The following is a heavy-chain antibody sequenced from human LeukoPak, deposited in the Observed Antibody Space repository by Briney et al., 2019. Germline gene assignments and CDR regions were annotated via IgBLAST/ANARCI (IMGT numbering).Heavy chain of an antibody. Sequence: SETLSLTCTVSGGSISSYYWSWIRQPPGKGLEWIGYIYYSGSTNYNPSLKSRVTISVDTSKNQFSLKLSSVTAADTAVYYCAREERRVRGVISYWGHGTLVTVSS. CDR3: AREERRVRGVISY. J-gene: IGHJ4*01. D-gene: IGHD3-10*01. CDR2: IYYSGST. CDR1: GGSISSYY. V-gene: IGHV4-59*01.